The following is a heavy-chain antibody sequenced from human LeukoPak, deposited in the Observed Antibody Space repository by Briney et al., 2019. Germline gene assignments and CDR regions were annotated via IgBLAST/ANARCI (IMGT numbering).Heavy chain of an antibody. CDR2: ISYDGSNK. Sequence: GRSLRLSCAASGFTFSSYAMHWVRQAPGKGLEWVAVISYDGSNKYYADSVKGRFTISRDNSKNTLYLQMNSLRAEDTAVYYCARDEGYCGGGSCYFQYYFDYWGQGTLVTVSS. CDR3: ARDEGYCGGGSCYFQYYFDY. D-gene: IGHD2-15*01. J-gene: IGHJ4*02. V-gene: IGHV3-30*04. CDR1: GFTFSSYA.